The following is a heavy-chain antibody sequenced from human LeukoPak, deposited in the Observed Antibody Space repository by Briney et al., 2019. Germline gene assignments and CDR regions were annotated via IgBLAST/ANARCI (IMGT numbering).Heavy chain of an antibody. CDR2: ISAYNGNT. CDR3: ARGSVDGSGTYYNDSPDY. D-gene: IGHD3-10*01. V-gene: IGHV1-18*01. Sequence: GASVKVSCKASGYTFSSYGISWVRQAPGQGLEWMGWISAYNGNTDYAQNLRGRVTMTTDTSTSTAYMGLRSLRSDDTAVYYCARGSVDGSGTYYNDSPDYWGQGTLVTVSS. CDR1: GYTFSSYG. J-gene: IGHJ4*02.